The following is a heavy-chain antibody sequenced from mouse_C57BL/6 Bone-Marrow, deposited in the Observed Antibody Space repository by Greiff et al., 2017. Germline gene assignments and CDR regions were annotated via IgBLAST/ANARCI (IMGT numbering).Heavy chain of an antibody. CDR3: TTVVGPGAMDY. CDR2: IDPSDSYT. D-gene: IGHD1-1*01. Sequence: QVQLQQPGAELVRPGTSVKLSCKASGYTFTSYWMHWVKQRPGQGLEWIGVIDPSDSYTNYNQKFKGKATLTVDTSSSTAYMQLSSLTSEDSAVYYCTTVVGPGAMDYWGQGTSVTVSS. CDR1: GYTFTSYW. J-gene: IGHJ4*01. V-gene: IGHV1-59*01.